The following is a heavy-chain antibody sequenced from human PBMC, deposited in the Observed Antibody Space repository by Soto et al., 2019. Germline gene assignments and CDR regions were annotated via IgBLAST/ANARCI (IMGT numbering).Heavy chain of an antibody. CDR2: LYDVDGS. Sequence: GGSLRLSCAAFGLTVSGKKYVAWVRQAPGKGLEWVSALYDVDGSFYADSVKGRFTTSSDSSKTTVYLQMNGLRPDDTAVYYCASWHEREHAYDVWGQGTTVTVSS. V-gene: IGHV3-53*01. CDR3: ASWHEREHAYDV. D-gene: IGHD1-1*01. CDR1: GLTVSGKKY. J-gene: IGHJ3*01.